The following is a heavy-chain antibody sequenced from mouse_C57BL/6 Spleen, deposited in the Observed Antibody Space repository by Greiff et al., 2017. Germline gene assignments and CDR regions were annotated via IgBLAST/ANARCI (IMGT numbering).Heavy chain of an antibody. D-gene: IGHD2-5*01. CDR1: GFTFSSYA. CDR2: ISDGGSYT. Sequence: EVKLVESGGGLVKPGGSLKLSCAASGFTFSSYAMSWVRQTPEKRLEWVATISDGGSYTYYPDNVKGRFTISRDNAKNNLYLQMSHLKSEDTAMYYCARGHSTYYFDYWGQGTTLTVSS. CDR3: ARGHSTYYFDY. V-gene: IGHV5-4*03. J-gene: IGHJ2*01.